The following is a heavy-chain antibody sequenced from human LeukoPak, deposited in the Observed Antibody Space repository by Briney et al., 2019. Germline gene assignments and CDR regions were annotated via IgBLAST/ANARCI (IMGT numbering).Heavy chain of an antibody. CDR3: AKDSAFYYIDV. V-gene: IGHV4-39*07. D-gene: IGHD3-10*01. J-gene: IGHJ6*03. CDR1: GGSIGSITYY. CDR2: LHYSGST. Sequence: PSETLSLTCSASGGSIGSITYYWAWIRQPPGKGLEWIGSLHYSGSTDYNPSLKSRVTISVDTSKNQFSLKLSSVTAADTAVYYCAKDSAFYYIDVWGKGTTVIISS.